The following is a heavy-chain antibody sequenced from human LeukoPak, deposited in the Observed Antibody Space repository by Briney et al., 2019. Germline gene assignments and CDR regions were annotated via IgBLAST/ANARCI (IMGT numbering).Heavy chain of an antibody. CDR2: IYTSGSN. Sequence: PSETLSLTCAVYGGSFSSYYWSWIRQPAGKGLEWIGRIYTSGSNNYNPSLKSRVTMSVDTSKNQFSLKLSSVTAADTVMYYCAREVADYGGYYYYHYMDVWGKGTTVTISS. D-gene: IGHD4-23*01. CDR3: AREVADYGGYYYYHYMDV. J-gene: IGHJ6*03. V-gene: IGHV4-4*07. CDR1: GGSFSSYY.